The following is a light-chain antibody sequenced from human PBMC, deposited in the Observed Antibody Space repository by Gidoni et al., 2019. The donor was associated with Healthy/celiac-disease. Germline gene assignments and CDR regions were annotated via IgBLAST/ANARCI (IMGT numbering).Light chain of an antibody. CDR2: GAS. J-gene: IGKJ2*01. V-gene: IGKV3-20*01. CDR3: QQYGSSPRT. CDR1: QRVSSSY. Sequence: EIVLTQSPGTLSLSPGERATLSCRASQRVSSSYLAGYQQKPGQATRLSIYGASSRATGIPDRFSGSGSGTDFTLTISRLEPEDFAVYYCQQYGSSPRTFGQGTKLEIK.